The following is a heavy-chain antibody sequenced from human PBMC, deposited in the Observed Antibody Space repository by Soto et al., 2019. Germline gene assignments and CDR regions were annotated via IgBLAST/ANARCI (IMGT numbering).Heavy chain of an antibody. CDR1: GFIFSNAW. D-gene: IGHD2-2*01. Sequence: GSLRLSCAASGFIFSNAWINWVRQAPGKGLEWVGRIKSKADGGTTDFAAPVKGRFAISRDDSKNMMYMQMSSLRTEDTAVYYCTTDSYINMPIVRFDYRGHGTLVTVSS. J-gene: IGHJ4*01. CDR3: TTDSYINMPIVRFDY. CDR2: IKSKADGGTT. V-gene: IGHV3-15*07.